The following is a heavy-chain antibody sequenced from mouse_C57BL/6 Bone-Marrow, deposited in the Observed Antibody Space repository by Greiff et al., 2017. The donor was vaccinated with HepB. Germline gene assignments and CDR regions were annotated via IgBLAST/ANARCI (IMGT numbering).Heavy chain of an antibody. Sequence: QVQLQQSGTVLARPGASVKLSCKASGYTFTSYGISWVKQRTGQGLEWIGEIYPRSGNTYYNEKFKGKATLTADKSSSTAYMELRSLTSEDSAVYFCGRFAYWGQGTLVTVSA. CDR2: IYPRSGNT. V-gene: IGHV1-81*01. CDR1: GYTFTSYG. J-gene: IGHJ3*01. CDR3: GRFAY.